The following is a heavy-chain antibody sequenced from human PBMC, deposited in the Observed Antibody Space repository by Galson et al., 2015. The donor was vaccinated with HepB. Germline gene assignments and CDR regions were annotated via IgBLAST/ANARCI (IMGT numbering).Heavy chain of an antibody. Sequence: SVKVSCKASGGTFSSYTISWVRQAPGQGLEWMGRIIPILGIANYAQKFQGRVAITADKSTSTAYMELSSLRSEDTAVYYCAAVAGPNWFDPWGQGTLVTVSS. D-gene: IGHD6-19*01. CDR1: GGTFSSYT. J-gene: IGHJ5*02. CDR3: AAVAGPNWFDP. V-gene: IGHV1-69*02. CDR2: IIPILGIA.